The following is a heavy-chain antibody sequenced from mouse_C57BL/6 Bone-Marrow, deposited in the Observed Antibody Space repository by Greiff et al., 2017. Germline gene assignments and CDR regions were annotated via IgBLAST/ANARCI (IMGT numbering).Heavy chain of an antibody. V-gene: IGHV14-4*01. D-gene: IGHD3-2*02. CDR3: TSRQLNYYAMDY. CDR2: IDPENGDP. CDR1: GFNIKDDY. J-gene: IGHJ4*01. Sequence: VQLQQSGAELVRPGASVKLSCTASGFNIKDDYMHWVKQRPEQGLEWIGWIDPENGDPEYASKFQGKATITADTSSNTASLKLSSLTSEDTAVYYCTSRQLNYYAMDYWGQGTSVTVSS.